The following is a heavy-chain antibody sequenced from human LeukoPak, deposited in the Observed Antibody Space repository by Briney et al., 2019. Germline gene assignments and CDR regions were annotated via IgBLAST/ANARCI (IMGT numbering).Heavy chain of an antibody. CDR3: ARDSYYDSSGYYLYDAFDI. D-gene: IGHD3-22*01. J-gene: IGHJ3*02. CDR2: IYYSGST. V-gene: IGHV4-59*01. CDR1: GGSISSYY. Sequence: SETLSLTCTVSGGSISSYYWSWIRQPPGKGLEWIGYIYYSGSTNYNPSLKSRVTISVDTSKNQFSLKLSSVTAADTAVYYCARDSYYDSSGYYLYDAFDIWGQGTMVTVSS.